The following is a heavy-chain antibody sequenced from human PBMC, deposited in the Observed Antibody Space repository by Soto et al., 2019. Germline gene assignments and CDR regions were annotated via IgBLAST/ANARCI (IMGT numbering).Heavy chain of an antibody. D-gene: IGHD3-22*01. CDR2: ISAYNGNT. CDR3: ARAVLNYYDSSGYYIYYYYGMDV. V-gene: IGHV1-18*01. Sequence: ASVKVSCKASGYTFTSYCISWVRQAPGQGLEWMGWISAYNGNTNYAQKLQGRVTMTTDTSTSTAYMELRSLRSDDTAVYYCARAVLNYYDSSGYYIYYYYGMDVWGQGTTVTVSS. J-gene: IGHJ6*02. CDR1: GYTFTSYC.